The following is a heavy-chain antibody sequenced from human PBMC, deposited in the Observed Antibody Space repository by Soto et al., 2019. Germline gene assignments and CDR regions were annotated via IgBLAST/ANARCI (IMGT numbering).Heavy chain of an antibody. CDR2: IYYSGST. Sequence: SETLSLTCTVSGGSISSGDYYWSWVRQPPGKGLEWIGYIYYSGSTYYNPSLKSRVTISVDTSKNQFSLNLSSVTAADTAMYYCARAGVATIYPGNNWFDPWGQGTLVTVS. D-gene: IGHD5-12*01. J-gene: IGHJ5*02. V-gene: IGHV4-30-4*01. CDR3: ARAGVATIYPGNNWFDP. CDR1: GGSISSGDYY.